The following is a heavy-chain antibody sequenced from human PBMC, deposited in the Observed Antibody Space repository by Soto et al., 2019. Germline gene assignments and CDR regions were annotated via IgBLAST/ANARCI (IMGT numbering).Heavy chain of an antibody. CDR1: GFSLNTNALG. V-gene: IGHV2-5*02. D-gene: IGHD6-19*01. CDR2: IYWDDDN. J-gene: IGHJ4*02. CDR3: AHGSGWLFDF. Sequence: QITLKESGPTLVTPTQTLTLTCTFSGFSLNTNALGVGWFRQPPGKALEWLTLIYWDDDNHYSPSLQSRLSITKDTSKNQVVLTMIHMDPVDTATYYCAHGSGWLFDFWGQGALVTVSS.